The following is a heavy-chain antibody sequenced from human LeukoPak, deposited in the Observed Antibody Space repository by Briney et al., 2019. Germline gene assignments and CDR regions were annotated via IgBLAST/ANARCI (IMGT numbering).Heavy chain of an antibody. J-gene: IGHJ3*02. V-gene: IGHV3-23*01. D-gene: IGHD2-21*02. CDR1: GLTFSNYW. Sequence: GGSLRLSCVASGLTFSNYWMNWVRQAPGRGLEWVSALSGSGGSTYYADSVRGRFSISRDNSKNTVYLQMNSLRAEDTAVYYCARDTGKCGGDCYKEAFDIWGQGTMATVSS. CDR3: ARDTGKCGGDCYKEAFDI. CDR2: LSGSGGST.